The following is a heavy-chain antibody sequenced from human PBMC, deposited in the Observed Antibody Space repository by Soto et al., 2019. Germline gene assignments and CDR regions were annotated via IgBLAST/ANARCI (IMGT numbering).Heavy chain of an antibody. CDR3: ARDGRKELWVERLNAMDV. CDR2: ISGYNGQT. D-gene: IGHD5-18*01. Sequence: QMQLVQSGPEVKKPGASVKVSCKASVYTFTTYGISWVRQAPGQGLEWMGWISGYNGQTNYAQKFRGRVTITTDTSTGTAYMEMRSLRSDDTATYYCARDGRKELWVERLNAMDVWGQGTTVTVSS. CDR1: VYTFTTYG. J-gene: IGHJ6*02. V-gene: IGHV1-18*01.